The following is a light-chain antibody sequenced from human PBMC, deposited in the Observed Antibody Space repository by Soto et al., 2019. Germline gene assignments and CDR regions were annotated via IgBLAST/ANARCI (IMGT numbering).Light chain of an antibody. V-gene: IGLV2-14*03. Sequence: QSALTQPASVSGSPGQSITISCTGTSSDVAGYNYVSWYQHHPGKAPKLIIYDVTNRPSGVSNPFSGSKSGNTASLTISGLQPEDEADYYCSSYTPSNTRQIVFGTGTKVTVL. J-gene: IGLJ1*01. CDR1: SSDVAGYNY. CDR3: SSYTPSNTRQIV. CDR2: DVT.